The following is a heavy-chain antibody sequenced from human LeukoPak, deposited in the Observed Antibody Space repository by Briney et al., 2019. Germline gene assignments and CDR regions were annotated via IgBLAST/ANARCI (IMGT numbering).Heavy chain of an antibody. V-gene: IGHV1-2*02. D-gene: IGHD3-10*01. Sequence: GASVKVSCMASGYTFTGHYMHWVRQAPGQGLEWMGWFKPNSGDTNYAQKFQGRVTMTRDTSISTAYMELSRLRSDDTAVYYCARGATMVRGVNDYWGQGTLVTVSS. CDR2: FKPNSGDT. CDR3: ARGATMVRGVNDY. CDR1: GYTFTGHY. J-gene: IGHJ4*02.